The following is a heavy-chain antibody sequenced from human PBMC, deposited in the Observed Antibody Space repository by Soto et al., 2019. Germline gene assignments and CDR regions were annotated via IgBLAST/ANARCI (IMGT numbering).Heavy chain of an antibody. Sequence: QVHLLQSGAEVKKPGSSLKVSCKVSGGAFSNYSFNWVRHTPGQGLEWLGGIIPLHNTSNYSLKFVGRVSVTADISSSTVFMHLSGLTSGDTATYYCAKWSDWKPLYYHGMDVWGQGTTVTVSS. CDR3: AKWSDWKPLYYHGMDV. D-gene: IGHD1-1*01. CDR1: GGAFSNYS. J-gene: IGHJ6*02. CDR2: IIPLHNTS. V-gene: IGHV1-69*06.